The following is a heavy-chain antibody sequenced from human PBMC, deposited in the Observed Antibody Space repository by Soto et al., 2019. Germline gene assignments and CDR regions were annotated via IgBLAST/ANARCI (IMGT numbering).Heavy chain of an antibody. J-gene: IGHJ6*02. CDR3: ARDQAVAGTWYYYYGMDV. CDR2: INPNSGGT. V-gene: IGHV1-2*04. D-gene: IGHD6-19*01. Sequence: ASVKVSCKASGYTFTRYYINWVRQAPGQGLEWMGIINPNSGGTNYAQKFQGWVTMTRDTSISTAYMELSRLRSDDTAVYYCARDQAVAGTWYYYYGMDVWGQGTTVTVSS. CDR1: GYTFTRYY.